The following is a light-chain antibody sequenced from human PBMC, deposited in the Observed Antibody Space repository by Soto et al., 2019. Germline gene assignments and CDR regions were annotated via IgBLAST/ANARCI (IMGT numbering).Light chain of an antibody. CDR2: DVS. CDR3: SSYTSSSFPYV. J-gene: IGLJ1*01. Sequence: QSVLTQPAAVSGSPGQSITISCAGASIDVVCYNYVSWYQHHPGKAPKLMIYDVSNRPSGVSNRFSGSKSGNTASLTISGLQAEDEADYYCSSYTSSSFPYVFGTGTKVTGL. CDR1: SIDVVCYNY. V-gene: IGLV2-14*03.